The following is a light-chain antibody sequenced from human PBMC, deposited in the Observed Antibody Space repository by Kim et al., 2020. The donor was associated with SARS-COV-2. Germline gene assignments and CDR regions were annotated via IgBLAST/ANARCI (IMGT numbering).Light chain of an antibody. CDR3: QQYNDWPWT. CDR2: EAT. CDR1: QSIRGY. Sequence: VSPGERDTLSCRASQSIRGYLAWYQQKPGQSPRLLIYEATTGATGVPPRFSGGVSETEFTLIINSLQSGDSAIYYCQQYNDWPWTFGQGTKVDI. V-gene: IGKV3-15*01. J-gene: IGKJ1*01.